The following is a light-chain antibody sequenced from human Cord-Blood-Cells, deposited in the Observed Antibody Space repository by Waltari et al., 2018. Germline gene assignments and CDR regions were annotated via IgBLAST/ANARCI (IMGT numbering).Light chain of an antibody. J-gene: IGKJ5*01. Sequence: EIVLTQSPATLSLSPGERATLSCRDSQSVSSYLAWYQQKPGQAPRVLTYDASNTAAGIPARFSGSVSGTYFTLTISSLAPEACAVYYRQQRSNWAPGISCGQGTRLEI. CDR3: QQRSNWAPGIS. V-gene: IGKV3-11*01. CDR2: DAS. CDR1: QSVSSY.